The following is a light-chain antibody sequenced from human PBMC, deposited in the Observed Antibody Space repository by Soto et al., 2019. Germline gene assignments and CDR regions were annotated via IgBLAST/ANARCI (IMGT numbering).Light chain of an antibody. Sequence: AIQLTQSPSSLSASVGDRVTITYRASRGVSSALAWYQQIPGKAPRLLIYDASSLDSGVPSRFSGSGSGTDFTLTISSLQPEDFATYYCQQFNSYPRTFGQGTKLEIK. CDR1: RGVSSA. CDR3: QQFNSYPRT. J-gene: IGKJ2*01. CDR2: DAS. V-gene: IGKV1-13*02.